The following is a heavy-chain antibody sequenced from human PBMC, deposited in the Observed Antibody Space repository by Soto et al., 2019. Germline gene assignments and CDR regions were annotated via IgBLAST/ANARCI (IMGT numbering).Heavy chain of an antibody. CDR3: ARWFTGGNFDYFDF. V-gene: IGHV3-74*01. CDR2: IDSDGRTT. D-gene: IGHD2-21*02. CDR1: GFTFSSDR. Sequence: PGGPLSLSCAASGFTFSSDRTHWFGQAPGKELVWASRIDSDGRTTTYADSVKGRFTISRDNAKNTLYLQMDGLRAEDSALYYCARWFTGGNFDYFDFWGQGTQVTVSS. J-gene: IGHJ4*02.